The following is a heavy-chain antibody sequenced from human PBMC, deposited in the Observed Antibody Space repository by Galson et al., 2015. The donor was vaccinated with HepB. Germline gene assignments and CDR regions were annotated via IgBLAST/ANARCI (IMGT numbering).Heavy chain of an antibody. J-gene: IGHJ6*03. V-gene: IGHV1-69*13. CDR1: GGTVSSYA. Sequence: SGAEVHKPGTSVQVSFKDSGGTVSSYAISWVRQASGQGLEWMGGIIPIFGTANYAQKFQGRVTITADESTSTAYMELSSLRSEDTAVYYCSREEVLRAAAGTEIANYYYYYMDVWGKGTTVTVSS. CDR2: IIPIFGTA. D-gene: IGHD6-13*01. CDR3: SREEVLRAAAGTEIANYYYYYMDV.